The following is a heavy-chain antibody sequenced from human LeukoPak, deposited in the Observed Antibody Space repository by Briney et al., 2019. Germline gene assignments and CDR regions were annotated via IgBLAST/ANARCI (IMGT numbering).Heavy chain of an antibody. CDR1: GYTFTSYG. CDR3: AIADYGGSSSYFDY. Sequence: GASVKVSCKASGYTFTSYGISWVRQAPGQGLEWMGWISAYNGNTNYAQKLQGRVTMTTDTSTSTAYMELRSLRSDDTAVYYCAIADYGGSSSYFDYWGQGTLVTVSS. J-gene: IGHJ4*02. D-gene: IGHD4-23*01. CDR2: ISAYNGNT. V-gene: IGHV1-18*01.